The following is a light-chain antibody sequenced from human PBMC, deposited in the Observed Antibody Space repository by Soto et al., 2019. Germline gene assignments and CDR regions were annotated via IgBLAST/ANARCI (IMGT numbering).Light chain of an antibody. CDR3: QQYGSSPRT. J-gene: IGKJ1*01. V-gene: IGKV3-20*01. CDR1: QSVSSSY. CDR2: GAS. Sequence: EIVLTQSPGTLSLSPGERVTLSCRASQSVSSSYLAWYQQKPGQAPRLLIYGASSRATGIPDRSSGSGSGTDFTLTISRLEPEDFAVYYCQQYGSSPRTFGQGTKVEIK.